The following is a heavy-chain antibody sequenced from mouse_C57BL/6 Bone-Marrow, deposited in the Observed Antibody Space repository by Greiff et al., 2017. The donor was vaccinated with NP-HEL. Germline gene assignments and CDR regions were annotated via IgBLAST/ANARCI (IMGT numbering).Heavy chain of an antibody. J-gene: IGHJ4*01. CDR1: GYTFTDYY. D-gene: IGHD2-2*01. CDR3: ARLHYYAMDY. CDR2: INPYNGGT. Sequence: VQLKESGPVLVKPGASVKMSCKASGYTFTDYYMNWVKQSHGKSLEWIGVINPYNGGTSYNQKFKGKATLTVDKSSSTAYMELNSLTSEDSAVYYCARLHYYAMDYWGQGTSVTVSS. V-gene: IGHV1-19*01.